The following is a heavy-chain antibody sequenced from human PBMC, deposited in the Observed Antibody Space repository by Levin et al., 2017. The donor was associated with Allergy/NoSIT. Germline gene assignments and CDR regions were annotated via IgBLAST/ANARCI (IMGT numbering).Heavy chain of an antibody. D-gene: IGHD6-19*01. J-gene: IGHJ3*02. CDR3: AKERIAGWVVAFDT. CDR1: GFMFSDYG. CDR2: VSYDGNNK. V-gene: IGHV3-30*18. Sequence: PGGSLRLSCAASGFMFSDYGMHWVRRAPGKGLEWVATVSYDGNNKYYADSVKGRFTISRDSSKNTLYLQMSSLRAEDTALYHCAKERIAGWVVAFDTWGQGTMVTVSS.